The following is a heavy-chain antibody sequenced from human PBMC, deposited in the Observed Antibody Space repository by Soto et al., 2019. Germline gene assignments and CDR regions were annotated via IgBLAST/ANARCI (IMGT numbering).Heavy chain of an antibody. D-gene: IGHD3-16*01. J-gene: IGHJ3*02. Sequence: EVQLVESGGGVIKPGESLRVSCAASGFTFKNAWMNWVRQAPGKGLEWVGRIKRKTDGGTIDYAAPLKGRFTLSRDDSKHTLYLQMSSLRIEDTAVYYCTTDLYYYDSGAFDIWGQGTMVTVSS. CDR3: TTDLYYYDSGAFDI. CDR1: GFTFKNAW. CDR2: IKRKTDGGTI. V-gene: IGHV3-15*07.